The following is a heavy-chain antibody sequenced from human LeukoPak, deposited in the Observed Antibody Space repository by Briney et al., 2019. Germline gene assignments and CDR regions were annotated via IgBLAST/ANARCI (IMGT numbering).Heavy chain of an antibody. Sequence: GASVKVSCKASGYTSTGYYMHWVRQAPGQGLEWMGWINPNSGGTNYAQKFQGRVTMARDTSISTAYMELSRLRSDDTAVYYCARDSSGYYYDYWGQGTLVTVSS. CDR2: INPNSGGT. CDR1: GYTSTGYY. CDR3: ARDSSGYYYDY. D-gene: IGHD3-22*01. J-gene: IGHJ4*02. V-gene: IGHV1-2*02.